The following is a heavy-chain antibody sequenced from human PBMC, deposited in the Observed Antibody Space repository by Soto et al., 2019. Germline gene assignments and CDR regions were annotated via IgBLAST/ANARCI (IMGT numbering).Heavy chain of an antibody. D-gene: IGHD1-1*01. CDR3: ARDLNPQGTLYGMDV. J-gene: IGHJ6*02. CDR1: GFTFSSYA. V-gene: IGHV3-30-3*01. CDR2: ISYDGSNK. Sequence: HPGGSLRLSCAASGFTFSSYAMHWVRQAPGKGLEWVAVISYDGSNKYYADSVKGRFTISRDNSKNTLYLQMNSLRAEDTAVYYCARDLNPQGTLYGMDVWGQGTTVTVSS.